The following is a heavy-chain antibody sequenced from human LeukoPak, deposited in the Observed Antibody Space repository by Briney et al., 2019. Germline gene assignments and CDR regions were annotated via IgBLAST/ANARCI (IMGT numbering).Heavy chain of an antibody. J-gene: IGHJ4*02. Sequence: PVGSLRLSSAPSLFTFSSYAMSSGSDTPREGLESGSAISVRGGSTYYADSVKGRFTISKDNSKNALYLQMNSLRAEDTAVYYCAKDGGTYYYDSSGYYLYYFDYWGQGTLVTVSS. V-gene: IGHV3-23*01. CDR2: ISVRGGST. D-gene: IGHD3-22*01. CDR1: LFTFSSYA. CDR3: AKDGGTYYYDSSGYYLYYFDY.